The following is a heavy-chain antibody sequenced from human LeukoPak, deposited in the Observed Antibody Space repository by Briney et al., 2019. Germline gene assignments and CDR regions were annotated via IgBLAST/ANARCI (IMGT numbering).Heavy chain of an antibody. CDR2: IIPIFGTA. CDR1: GGTFSSYA. J-gene: IGHJ4*02. D-gene: IGHD3-22*01. Sequence: ASVKVSCKASGGTFSSYAISWVRQAPGQGLEWMGRIIPIFGTANYAQKFRGRVTITTDESTSTAYMELSSLRSEDTAVYYCARATYYYDSSGYPNPWXYWGQGTXVT. V-gene: IGHV1-69*05. CDR3: ARATYYYDSSGYPNPWXY.